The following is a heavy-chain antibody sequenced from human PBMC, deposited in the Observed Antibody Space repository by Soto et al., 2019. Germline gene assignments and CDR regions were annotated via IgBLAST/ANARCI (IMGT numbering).Heavy chain of an antibody. CDR1: GFTVSSYA. CDR3: VKDRFGGTSGYVDS. D-gene: IGHD2-15*01. CDR2: ISSNGGSI. V-gene: IGHV3-64D*08. J-gene: IGHJ4*02. Sequence: EVQVVEAGGGLVQPGGSLRLSCSASGFTVSSYALHWVRQAPGKGLEYVSGISSNGGSIFYADSVKGRFTISRDNSKNTRYLQMTGLRVDDTAVYSCVKDRFGGTSGYVDSWGQGNLVTVSS.